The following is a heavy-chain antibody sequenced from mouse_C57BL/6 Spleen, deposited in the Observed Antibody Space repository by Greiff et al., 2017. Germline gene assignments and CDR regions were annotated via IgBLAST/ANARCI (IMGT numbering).Heavy chain of an antibody. V-gene: IGHV3-6*01. CDR3: ALYYGSSYGAMDY. CDR1: GYSITSGYY. J-gene: IGHJ4*01. CDR2: ISYDGSN. Sequence: VQLQESGPGLVKPSQSLSLTCSVTGYSITSGYYWNWIRQFPGNKLEWMGYISYDGSNNYNPSLKNRISITRDTSKNQFFLKLNSVTTEDTATYYCALYYGSSYGAMDYWGQGTSVTVSS. D-gene: IGHD1-1*01.